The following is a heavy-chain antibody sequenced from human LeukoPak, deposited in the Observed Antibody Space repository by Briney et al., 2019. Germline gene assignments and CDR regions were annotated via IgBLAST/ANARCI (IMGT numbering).Heavy chain of an antibody. CDR1: GGSFSGYC. V-gene: IGHV4-34*01. J-gene: IGHJ5*02. CDR3: ARGWQQQLVRGVGWFDP. CDR2: ICYSGIT. D-gene: IGHD6-13*01. Sequence: SETLSLTCAVYGGSFSGYCWGWIRQPPGKGLEWIGSICYSGITYYNPSLKSRITVSVDTSKNQFSLTLSSVTAADTAVYYCARGWQQQLVRGVGWFDPWGQGTLVTVSS.